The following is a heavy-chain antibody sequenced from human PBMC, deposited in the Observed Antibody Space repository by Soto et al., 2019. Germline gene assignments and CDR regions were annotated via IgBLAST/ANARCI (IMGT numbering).Heavy chain of an antibody. D-gene: IGHD3-16*01. CDR3: ARGVMEGAFKGGRRSYYWFLDV. CDR2: INPSKGA. Sequence: QAHLQQWGAGLVRPSETLSLTCAVYGESVSDSYWTWIRRSQGRGLEWLGEINPSKGATYNPSLKSRVPTSLDTSKRQLSLKLFSATAADTAVYYCARGVMEGAFKGGRRSYYWFLDVWGRGTLVAVAS. CDR1: GESVSDSY. V-gene: IGHV4-34*01. J-gene: IGHJ2*01.